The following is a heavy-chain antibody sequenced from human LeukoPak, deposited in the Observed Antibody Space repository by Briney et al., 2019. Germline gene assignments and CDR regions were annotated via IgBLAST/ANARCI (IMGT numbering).Heavy chain of an antibody. CDR3: GKEVERHFDLKY. V-gene: IGHV3-9*01. CDR1: GFTFDDYA. Sequence: GRSLRLSCAASGFTFDDYAMHWVRQAPGKGLEWVSGISWNSGSIGYADSVKGRFTISRDTSKKILCLQMSGLRAEDTAVYYCGKEVERHFDLKYWGQGTLVTVSS. CDR2: ISWNSGSI. J-gene: IGHJ4*02.